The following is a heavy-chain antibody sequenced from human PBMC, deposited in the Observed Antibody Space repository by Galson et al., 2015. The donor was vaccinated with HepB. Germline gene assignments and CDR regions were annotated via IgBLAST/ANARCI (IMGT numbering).Heavy chain of an antibody. Sequence: SLRLSCAASGFTFSSYAMSWVRQAPGKGLEWVSAISGSGGSTYYADSVKGRFTISRVNSENTLYLQMNSLRAEDTAVYYCAKEGHSGSYLYYFDYWGQGTLVTVSS. CDR1: GFTFSSYA. D-gene: IGHD3-10*01. CDR2: ISGSGGST. V-gene: IGHV3-23*01. J-gene: IGHJ4*02. CDR3: AKEGHSGSYLYYFDY.